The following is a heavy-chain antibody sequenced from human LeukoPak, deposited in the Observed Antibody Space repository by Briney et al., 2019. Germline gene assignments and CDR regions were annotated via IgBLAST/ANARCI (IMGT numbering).Heavy chain of an antibody. D-gene: IGHD4-17*01. J-gene: IGHJ5*02. V-gene: IGHV3-64D*06. CDR3: VKPYTTVTTRWNWFDP. CDR1: GFTFSSYA. CDR2: ISSNGGST. Sequence: GGSLRLSCSASGFTFSSYAMHWVRQAPGKGLEYVSAISSNGGSTYYADSVKGRFTISRDNSKNTLYLQMSSLKAEDTAVYYCVKPYTTVTTRWNWFDPWGQGTLVTVSS.